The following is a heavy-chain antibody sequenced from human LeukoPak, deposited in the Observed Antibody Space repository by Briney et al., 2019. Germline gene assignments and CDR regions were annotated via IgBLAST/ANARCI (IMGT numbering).Heavy chain of an antibody. V-gene: IGHV1-24*01. CDR2: FDPEDGET. D-gene: IGHD3-10*01. J-gene: IGHJ3*02. Sequence: ASVKVSCKVSGYTLTELSMHWVRQAPGKGLEWMGGFDPEDGETIYAQKFQGRATMTEDTSTDTAYMELSSLRSEDTAVYYCATAPGSYYSDAFDIWGQGTMVTVSS. CDR1: GYTLTELS. CDR3: ATAPGSYYSDAFDI.